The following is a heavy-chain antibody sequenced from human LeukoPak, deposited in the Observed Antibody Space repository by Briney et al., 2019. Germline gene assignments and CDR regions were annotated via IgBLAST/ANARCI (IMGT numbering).Heavy chain of an antibody. Sequence: PSETLSLTCAVYGGSFSGYYWSWIRQPPGKGLEWIGEINHNGSTNYNPSLKSRVTISVDTSKNQFSLKLSSVTAADTAVYYCAGGARRYYYGSGSYYHPTPMVFDYWGQGTLVTVSS. J-gene: IGHJ4*02. CDR2: INHNGST. V-gene: IGHV4-34*01. CDR1: GGSFSGYY. CDR3: AGGARRYYYGSGSYYHPTPMVFDY. D-gene: IGHD3-10*01.